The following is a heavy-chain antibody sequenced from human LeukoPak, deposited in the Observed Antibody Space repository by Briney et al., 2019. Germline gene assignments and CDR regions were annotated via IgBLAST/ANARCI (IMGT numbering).Heavy chain of an antibody. Sequence: PGGSLRLSCAASGFTFSSYEMNWVRQAPGKGLEWISYIISSGSTKYYADSVKGRFTISRDNAKNSLYLQMNSLRAEDTAVYYCARDGSIRGVIIKGLDYWGQGTLVTVSS. CDR1: GFTFSSYE. CDR2: IISSGSTK. D-gene: IGHD3-10*01. CDR3: ARDGSIRGVIIKGLDY. V-gene: IGHV3-48*03. J-gene: IGHJ4*02.